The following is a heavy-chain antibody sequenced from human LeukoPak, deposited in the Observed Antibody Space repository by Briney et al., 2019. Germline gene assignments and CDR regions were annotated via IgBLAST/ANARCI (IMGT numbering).Heavy chain of an antibody. D-gene: IGHD3-16*01. J-gene: IGHJ4*02. V-gene: IGHV4-38-2*02. CDR1: GYSISSGYY. CDR3: ARVGDYALKD. CDR2: SGST. Sequence: PSETLSLTCTVSGYSISSGYYWGWIRQPPGKGLEWIGSGSTYYNPSLKSRVTISVDTSKNQFSLKLSSATAADTAVYYCARVGDYALKDWGQGTLVTVSS.